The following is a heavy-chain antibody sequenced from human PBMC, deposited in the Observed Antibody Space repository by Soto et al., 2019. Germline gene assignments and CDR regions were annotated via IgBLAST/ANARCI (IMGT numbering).Heavy chain of an antibody. CDR3: AKDGLYHQPSYYFDY. CDR2: ISYDGSNK. J-gene: IGHJ4*02. Sequence: GSLRLSCAASGFTFSSYGMHWVRQAPGKGLEWVAVISYDGSNKYYADSVKGRFTISRDNSKNTLYLQMNSLRAEDTAVYYCAKDGLYHQPSYYFDYWGQGTLVTVSS. D-gene: IGHD2-2*01. V-gene: IGHV3-30*18. CDR1: GFTFSSYG.